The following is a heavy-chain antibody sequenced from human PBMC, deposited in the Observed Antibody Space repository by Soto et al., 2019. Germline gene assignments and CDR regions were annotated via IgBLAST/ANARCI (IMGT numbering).Heavy chain of an antibody. D-gene: IGHD3-16*01. CDR1: GFTFSRYA. CDR3: AKGGADGDAFDI. CDR2: ISSSGGST. J-gene: IGHJ3*02. V-gene: IGHV3-23*01. Sequence: PGGSLRLSCAASGFTFSRYAMSWVRQAPGKGLEWVSAISSSGGSTYYTDSVKGRVTISRDNSKNTLYLQMNSLGAEETAVDYCAKGGADGDAFDIWGQGTMVTVSS.